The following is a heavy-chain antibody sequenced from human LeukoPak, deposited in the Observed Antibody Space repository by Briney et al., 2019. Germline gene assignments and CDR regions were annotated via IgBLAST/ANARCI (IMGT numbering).Heavy chain of an antibody. D-gene: IGHD5-18*01. CDR3: ARDGYSYGSDY. Sequence: GGSLRLSCAASGFTFNNYAMSWVRQAPGKGLEWVSSISGSSSYIYYADSVKGRFTISRDNAKISLYLQMNSLRAEDTAVYYCARDGYSYGSDYWGQGTLVTVSS. CDR2: ISGSSSYI. CDR1: GFTFNNYA. V-gene: IGHV3-21*01. J-gene: IGHJ4*02.